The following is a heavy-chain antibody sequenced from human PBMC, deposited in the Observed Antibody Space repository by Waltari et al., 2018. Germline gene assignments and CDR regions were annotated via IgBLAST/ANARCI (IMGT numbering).Heavy chain of an antibody. CDR1: GFSLSNFG. CDR3: AKDAFGNTYLDH. V-gene: IGHV3-30*18. Sequence: QVQLVESGGGVVQPGMSLRLSCAASGFSLSNFGMHWVRQAPGKGLGWGALAFFDGIKTDYADSVRGRFTISRDNSKNTLYLDINNLRVDDTGIYYCAKDAFGNTYLDHWGQGTVVTVSS. CDR2: AFFDGIKT. D-gene: IGHD3-10*01. J-gene: IGHJ5*02.